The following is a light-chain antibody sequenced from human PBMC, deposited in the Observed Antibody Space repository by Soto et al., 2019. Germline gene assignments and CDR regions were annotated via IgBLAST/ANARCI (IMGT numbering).Light chain of an antibody. J-gene: IGLJ1*01. V-gene: IGLV3-21*02. Sequence: SYALTQPPSVSVAPGQTARISCGGNNIGRKSVHWYQQKPGRAPVVVVYDDSDRPSGIPERFSGANSGDTATLTISRVEAGDDADYYCHVWDSSSGHYIFGTGTKV. CDR1: NIGRKS. CDR2: DDS. CDR3: HVWDSSSGHYI.